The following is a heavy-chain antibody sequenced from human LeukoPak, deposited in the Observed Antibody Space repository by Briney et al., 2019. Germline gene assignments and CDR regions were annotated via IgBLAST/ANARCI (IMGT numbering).Heavy chain of an antibody. CDR2: ISGSGGST. D-gene: IGHD6-19*01. J-gene: IGHJ5*02. CDR1: GFTFSSYA. CDR3: AKGGEQWLVFDWLDP. Sequence: GGSLRLSCAASGFTFSSYAMSWVRQAPGKGLEWVSAISGSGGSTYYADSVKGRFTISRDNSKNTLYLQMNSLRAEDTAVYYCAKGGEQWLVFDWLDPWGQGTLVTVSS. V-gene: IGHV3-23*01.